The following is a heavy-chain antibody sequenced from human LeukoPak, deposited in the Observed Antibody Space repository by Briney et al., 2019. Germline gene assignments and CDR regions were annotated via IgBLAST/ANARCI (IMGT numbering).Heavy chain of an antibody. V-gene: IGHV1-8*01. CDR2: MNPNSGNT. J-gene: IGHJ4*02. CDR1: GYTFTSYD. Sequence: ASVKVSCKASGYTFTSYDINWVRQATGQGLEWMGWMNPNSGNTGYAQKFQGRVTMTRNTSISTAYMELSSLRSEDTAVYYCARGENYYDRSGQKLPFDYWGQGTLVTVSS. D-gene: IGHD3-22*01. CDR3: ARGENYYDRSGQKLPFDY.